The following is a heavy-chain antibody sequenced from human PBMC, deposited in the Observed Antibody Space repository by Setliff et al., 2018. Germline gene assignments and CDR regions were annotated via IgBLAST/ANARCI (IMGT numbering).Heavy chain of an antibody. CDR2: INAANGNT. J-gene: IGHJ6*03. Sequence: GASVKVSCKASGYTFTSYDINWVRQATGQRLEWMGWINAANGNTKYSKKFQGRVTITRDTSASTAYMELSSLRSEDTAVYYCARDGFEIVVVPAAIYYYYYMDVWGKGTTVTVSS. D-gene: IGHD2-2*01. CDR3: ARDGFEIVVVPAAIYYYYYMDV. V-gene: IGHV1-3*01. CDR1: GYTFTSYD.